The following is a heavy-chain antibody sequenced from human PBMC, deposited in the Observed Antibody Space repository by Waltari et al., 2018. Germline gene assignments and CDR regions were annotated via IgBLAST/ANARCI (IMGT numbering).Heavy chain of an antibody. Sequence: QLQLQESGPRLVKSSETLSLTCTVSGGSISTSTHYWAWIRQTPGKGPEWIGSVYYNGKVYYNPSLESRFTMSVDTSKNHFSLDLESVTTPDTSIYFCARSFGGSGSYKFDFWGQGILVTVSS. CDR1: GGSISTSTHY. V-gene: IGHV4-39*02. CDR3: ARSFGGSGSYKFDF. CDR2: VYYNGKV. D-gene: IGHD3-10*01. J-gene: IGHJ4*02.